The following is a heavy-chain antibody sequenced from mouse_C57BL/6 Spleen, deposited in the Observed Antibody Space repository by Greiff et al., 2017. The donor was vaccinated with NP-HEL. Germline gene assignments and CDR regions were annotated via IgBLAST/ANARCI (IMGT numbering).Heavy chain of an antibody. J-gene: IGHJ2*01. Sequence: VQLQQSGPELVKPGASVKISCKASGYAFSSSWMNWVKQRPGKGLEWIGRIYPGDGDTNYNGKFKGKATLTADKSSSTAYMQLSSLTSEDSAVYFCARKGGWLPFDYWGQGTTLTVSS. CDR3: ARKGGWLPFDY. D-gene: IGHD2-3*01. CDR1: GYAFSSSW. V-gene: IGHV1-82*01. CDR2: IYPGDGDT.